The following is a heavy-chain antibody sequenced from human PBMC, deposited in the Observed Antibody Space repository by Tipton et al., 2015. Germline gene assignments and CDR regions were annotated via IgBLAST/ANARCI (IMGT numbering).Heavy chain of an antibody. V-gene: IGHV4-38-2*01. J-gene: IGHJ4*02. D-gene: IGHD4-23*01. CDR1: AYSVSSDYY. CDR2: IFHRGDT. Sequence: LRLSCAVSAYSVSSDYYWGWIRQPPGKGLEWIGSIFHRGDTNYNPSLKSRVTISLDTSKNQFSLKLKSVTAADTAVYYCARARGRHGGLFDSWGQGTLVTVSS. CDR3: ARARGRHGGLFDS.